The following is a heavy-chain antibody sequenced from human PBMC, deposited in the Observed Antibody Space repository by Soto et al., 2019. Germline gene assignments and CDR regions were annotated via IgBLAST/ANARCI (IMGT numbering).Heavy chain of an antibody. V-gene: IGHV4-59*01. CDR2: IYYSGST. J-gene: IGHJ4*02. CDR1: GGSISSYY. D-gene: IGHD2-2*01. CDR3: ARSPPGVVPAAGLYYFDY. Sequence: PSETLSLTCTVSGGSISSYYWSWIRQPPGKGLEWIGYIYYSGSTNYNPSLKSRVTISVDTSKNQFSLKLSSVTAADTAVYYCARSPPGVVPAAGLYYFDYWGQGTLVTVSS.